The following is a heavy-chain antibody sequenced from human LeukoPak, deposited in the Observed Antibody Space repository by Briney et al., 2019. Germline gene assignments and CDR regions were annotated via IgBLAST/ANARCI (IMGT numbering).Heavy chain of an antibody. CDR3: ASEGLAVAGNFLY. D-gene: IGHD6-19*01. CDR2: IYASGST. Sequence: SETLSLTCTVSGGSIGSGAYYWSWIRQPAGKGPEWIGRIYASGSTNYNPSLKSRVTISVDTSENQFSLNLRSVTAADTAVYYCASEGLAVAGNFLYWGQGALVTVSS. CDR1: GGSIGSGAYY. V-gene: IGHV4-61*02. J-gene: IGHJ4*02.